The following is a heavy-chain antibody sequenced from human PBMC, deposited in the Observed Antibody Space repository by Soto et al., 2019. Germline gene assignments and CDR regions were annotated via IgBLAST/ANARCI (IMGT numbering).Heavy chain of an antibody. D-gene: IGHD1-26*01. CDR1: GGSFSSDSFI. V-gene: IGHV4-31*03. Sequence: SETLSLTCSVSGGSFSSDSFIWSWVRQFPGKGLEWIGYIYYSGTTYYNPSLRSRVIMPVDTSKNQSSLKLSSVTAADTAVYYCARDHKWDGMDVWGQGTTVTVSS. CDR3: ARDHKWDGMDV. CDR2: IYYSGTT. J-gene: IGHJ6*02.